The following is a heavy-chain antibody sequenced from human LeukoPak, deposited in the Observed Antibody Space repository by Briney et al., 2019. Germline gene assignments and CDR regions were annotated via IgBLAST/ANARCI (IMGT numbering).Heavy chain of an antibody. V-gene: IGHV1-18*01. J-gene: IGHJ4*02. CDR3: ARLFPYCSSTSCYPDY. D-gene: IGHD2-2*01. Sequence: ASVTVSCKASGYTFTSYGISWVRQAPGQGLEWMGWISAYNGNTNYAQKLQGRVTMTTDTSTSTAYMELRSLRSDDTAVYYCARLFPYCSSTSCYPDYWGQGTLVTVFS. CDR1: GYTFTSYG. CDR2: ISAYNGNT.